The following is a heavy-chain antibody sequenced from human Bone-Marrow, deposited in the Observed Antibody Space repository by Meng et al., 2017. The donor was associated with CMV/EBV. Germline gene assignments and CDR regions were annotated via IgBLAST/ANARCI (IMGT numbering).Heavy chain of an antibody. V-gene: IGHV3-30*02. D-gene: IGHD6-6*01. J-gene: IGHJ4*02. Sequence: GGSLRLSCEASGFSFRSYGLHWLRQAPGKGLEWVAFIRSDGIDKFYGDSVKGRFSISRDDSQSTLYRQMHSLRPEDTALYYCAKEEYSRSPAGDYWGQGKLVIVTS. CDR3: AKEEYSRSPAGDY. CDR1: GFSFRSYG. CDR2: IRSDGIDK.